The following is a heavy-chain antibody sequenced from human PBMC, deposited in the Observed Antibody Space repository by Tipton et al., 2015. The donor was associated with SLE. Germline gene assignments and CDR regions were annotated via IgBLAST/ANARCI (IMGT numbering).Heavy chain of an antibody. D-gene: IGHD6-13*01. V-gene: IGHV1-2*02. CDR1: GYTFTAYF. CDR3: ARDPFGTGIVT. CDR2: INPNNDDT. J-gene: IGHJ1*01. Sequence: QVQLVQSGAEVKRPGASVKVSCQAFGYTFTAYFIHWVRQAPGRGLEWMGWINPNNDDTKYAHMFQDRVAMTKDTSTSPVYMHLSGLESDDTAVYRCARDPFGTGIVTWGQGTLVSVSS.